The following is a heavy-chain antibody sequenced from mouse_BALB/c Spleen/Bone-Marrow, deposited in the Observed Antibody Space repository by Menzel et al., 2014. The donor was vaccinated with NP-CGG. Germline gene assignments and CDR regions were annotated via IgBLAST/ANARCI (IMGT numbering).Heavy chain of an antibody. D-gene: IGHD2-14*01. J-gene: IGHJ3*01. V-gene: IGHV5-4*02. CDR2: ISDGGRYT. CDR3: ARDGDYTYAWFAY. CDR1: GFTFSDYY. Sequence: EVKLVESGGGLVKPGGSLKLSCAASGFTFSDYYMYWVRQTPEKRLEWVATISDGGRYTFYPDSVKGRFTISRDNAKNNLYLQMSSLKSEDTAMYYCARDGDYTYAWFAYWGQGTLVTVSA.